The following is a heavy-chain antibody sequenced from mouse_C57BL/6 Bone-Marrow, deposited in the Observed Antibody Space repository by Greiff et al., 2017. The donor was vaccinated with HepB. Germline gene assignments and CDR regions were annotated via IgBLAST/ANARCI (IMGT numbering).Heavy chain of an antibody. CDR3: AIDGYLYYYAMDY. J-gene: IGHJ4*01. CDR2: INPNNGGT. CDR1: GYTFTDYY. Sequence: EVQGVESGPELVKPGASVKISCKASGYTFTDYYMNWVKQSHGKSLEWIGDINPNNGGTSYNQKFKGKATLTVDKSSSTAYMELRSLTSEDSAVYYCAIDGYLYYYAMDYWGQGTSVTVSS. D-gene: IGHD2-3*01. V-gene: IGHV1-26*01.